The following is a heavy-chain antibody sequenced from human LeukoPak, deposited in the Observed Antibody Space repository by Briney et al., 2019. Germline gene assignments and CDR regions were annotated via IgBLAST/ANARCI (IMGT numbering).Heavy chain of an antibody. J-gene: IGHJ6*02. Sequence: PGGSLRLSCAASGFTFSSYAMSWVRQPPGKGLEWLCATDGTTYYADSVKGRFTISRDNSKNTLYLQMNSLRADDTAVYYCARGSYDFWSGYYLPLYGMDVWGQGTTVTVSS. D-gene: IGHD3-3*01. CDR1: GFTFSSYA. V-gene: IGHV3-23*01. CDR3: ARGSYDFWSGYYLPLYGMDV. CDR2: ATDGTT.